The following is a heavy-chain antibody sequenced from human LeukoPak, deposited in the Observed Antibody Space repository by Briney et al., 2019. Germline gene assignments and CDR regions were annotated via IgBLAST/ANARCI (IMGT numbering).Heavy chain of an antibody. V-gene: IGHV3-30*04. D-gene: IGHD4-23*01. J-gene: IGHJ4*02. CDR2: ISYDGSNK. CDR1: GLTFSSYA. Sequence: GGSLRLSCAASGLTFSSYAMHWVRQAPGKGLEWVAVISYDGSNKYYADSVKGRFTISRDNSKNTLYLQMNSLRAEDTAVYYCAKVFDYGGFTPFDYWGQGTLVTVSS. CDR3: AKVFDYGGFTPFDY.